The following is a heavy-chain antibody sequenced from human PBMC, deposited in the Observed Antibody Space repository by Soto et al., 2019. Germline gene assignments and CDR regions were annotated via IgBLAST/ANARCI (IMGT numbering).Heavy chain of an antibody. CDR1: GFTFRNYA. CDR3: AKDAISGDGIWLMDS. D-gene: IGHD4-17*01. Sequence: PGGSLRLSCAASGFTFRNYAMTWARQAPGKGLEWVSSLLRSGSSAYYADSVRGRFSISSDTSANSLYLQMDNLRAEDTAIYYCAKDAISGDGIWLMDSWGQGTVVT. J-gene: IGHJ5*02. CDR2: LLRSGSSA. V-gene: IGHV3-23*01.